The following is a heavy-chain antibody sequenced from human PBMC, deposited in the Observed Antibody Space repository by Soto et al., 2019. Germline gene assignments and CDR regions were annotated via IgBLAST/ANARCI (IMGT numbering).Heavy chain of an antibody. CDR3: ARPRDVYSTSGAFDI. J-gene: IGHJ3*02. D-gene: IGHD2-2*01. Sequence: TSETLSLTCTVSGDSIRNSYYWNWIRQPPGKGLDWIGYIYYSGITYYNPSLKSRVTMSVDPSKNQFSLTLTSVTATDTAVYYCARPRDVYSTSGAFDIWGQGPMVTVS. CDR1: GDSIRNSYY. CDR2: IYYSGIT. V-gene: IGHV4-59*12.